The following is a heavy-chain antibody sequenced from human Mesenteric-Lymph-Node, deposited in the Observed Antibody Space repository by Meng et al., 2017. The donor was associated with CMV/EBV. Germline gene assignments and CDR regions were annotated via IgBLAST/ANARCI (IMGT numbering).Heavy chain of an antibody. CDR2: LYYTGST. Sequence: GSLRLSCTVSGGSISSSNYYWGWIRQPPGKGLEWIGYLYYTGSTNSNPSLKSRVTISVDTSKNQFSLKLSSVTAADTAVYYCARAPTFHYGMDVWGQGTTVTVSS. J-gene: IGHJ6*02. D-gene: IGHD2-21*01. CDR1: GGSISSSNYY. V-gene: IGHV4-61*05. CDR3: ARAPTFHYGMDV.